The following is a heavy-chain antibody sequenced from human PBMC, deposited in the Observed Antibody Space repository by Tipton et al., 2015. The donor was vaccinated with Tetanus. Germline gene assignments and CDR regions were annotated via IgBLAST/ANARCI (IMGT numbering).Heavy chain of an antibody. D-gene: IGHD5-24*01. J-gene: IGHJ3*01. CDR1: GDSIKSYY. CDR3: ARGGRDAYNNPLGAFDV. Sequence: TLSLTCVVSGDSIKSYYWSWIRQSAGKGLEWIGRIYKSGDVNYNPSLKSRLTLSVDTSKTRLSLKLTSVTAADTAVYYCARGGRDAYNNPLGAFDVWGRGTTVTVSS. CDR2: IYKSGDV. V-gene: IGHV4-4*07.